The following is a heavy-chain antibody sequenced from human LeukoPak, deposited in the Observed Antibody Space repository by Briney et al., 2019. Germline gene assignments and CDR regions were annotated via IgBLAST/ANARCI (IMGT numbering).Heavy chain of an antibody. CDR2: INPSGSST. Sequence: ASVKVSCKASGYTFTSYYMHWVRQAPGQGLEWMGIINPSGSSTSYAQQFQGRVTMTRDTSTSTVYMDLSSLGSEDTAVYYCARGGAAAGRRFDYWGQGTLVTVSS. CDR1: GYTFTSYY. V-gene: IGHV1-46*03. CDR3: ARGGAAAGRRFDY. D-gene: IGHD6-13*01. J-gene: IGHJ4*02.